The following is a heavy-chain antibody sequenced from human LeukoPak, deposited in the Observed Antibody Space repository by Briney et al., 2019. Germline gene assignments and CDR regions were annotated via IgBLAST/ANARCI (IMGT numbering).Heavy chain of an antibody. CDR2: IYYSGST. CDR3: ARQFALQLGEFDY. CDR1: GFTFSSYW. Sequence: GSLRLSCAASGFTFSSYWMSWVRQPPGKGLEWIGSIYYSGSTYYNPSLKSRVTISVDTSKNQFSLKLSSVTAADTAVYYCARQFALQLGEFDYWGQGTLVTVSS. V-gene: IGHV4-39*01. J-gene: IGHJ4*02. D-gene: IGHD3-16*01.